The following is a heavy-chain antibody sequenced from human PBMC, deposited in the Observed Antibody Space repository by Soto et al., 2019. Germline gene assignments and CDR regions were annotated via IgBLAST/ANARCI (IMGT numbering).Heavy chain of an antibody. CDR2: INHSGST. CDR3: ARARRYFFDY. Sequence: QVQLQQWGAGLLKPSETLSLTCAVYGGSFSGYYWSWIRQPPGKGLEWIGEINHSGSTNYNPSLKSRVTISVATSKNQFSLKLSSVTAADTAVYYCARARRYFFDYWGQGTLVTVSS. J-gene: IGHJ4*02. CDR1: GGSFSGYY. V-gene: IGHV4-34*01.